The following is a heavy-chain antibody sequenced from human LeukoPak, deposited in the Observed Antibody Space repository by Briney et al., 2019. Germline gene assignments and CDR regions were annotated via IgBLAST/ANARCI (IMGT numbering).Heavy chain of an antibody. J-gene: IGHJ5*02. V-gene: IGHV1-2*02. CDR1: GYTFTGYY. D-gene: IGHD2-21*02. CDR2: INPNSGGT. CDR3: ARTKLHCGGDCYSANWFDP. Sequence: ASVKVSCKASGYTFTGYYMHWVRQAPGQGLEWMGGINPNSGGTNYAQKFQGRVTMTRDTSISTAYMELSRLRSDDTAVYYCARTKLHCGGDCYSANWFDPWGQGTLVTVSS.